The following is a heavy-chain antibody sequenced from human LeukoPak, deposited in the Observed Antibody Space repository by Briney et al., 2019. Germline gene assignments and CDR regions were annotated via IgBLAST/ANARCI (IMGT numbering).Heavy chain of an antibody. CDR2: IIPIFGTA. CDR1: GYTFTGYY. Sequence: SVKVSCKASGYTFTGYYMHWVRQAPGQGLEWMGGIIPIFGTANYAQKFQGRVTITADKSTSTACMELSSLRSEDTAVYYCASSLDDSSGYYYDYWGQGTLVTVSS. V-gene: IGHV1-69*06. J-gene: IGHJ4*02. CDR3: ASSLDDSSGYYYDY. D-gene: IGHD3-22*01.